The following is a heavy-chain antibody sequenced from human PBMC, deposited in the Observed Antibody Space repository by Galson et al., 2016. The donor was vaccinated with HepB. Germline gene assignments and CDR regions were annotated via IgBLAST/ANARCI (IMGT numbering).Heavy chain of an antibody. J-gene: IGHJ5*02. Sequence: SLRLSCAASGFIVSSNDMSWVRRAPGKGLQWVSVIFSGGSTYYADSVKGRFTVSRDNSKNTLHLQMNSLRAEDTAVYYCARDGEYYYGSGSYAETWGQGTLVTAAS. V-gene: IGHV3-53*01. D-gene: IGHD3-10*01. CDR1: GFIVSSND. CDR3: ARDGEYYYGSGSYAET. CDR2: IFSGGST.